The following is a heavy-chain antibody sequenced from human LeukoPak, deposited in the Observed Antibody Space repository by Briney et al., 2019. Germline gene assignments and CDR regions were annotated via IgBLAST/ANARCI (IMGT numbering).Heavy chain of an antibody. D-gene: IGHD3-10*01. V-gene: IGHV4-4*09. CDR2: IYTSGST. CDR1: GGSISSSY. J-gene: IGHJ5*02. Sequence: SETLSLTCTVSGGSISSSYWSWIRQPPGKGLEWIGYIYTSGSTNYNPSLKSRVTISGDTSNNEFSLKLSSVTAADTAVYYCVRHARSTTMVRGVIINTNLFDPWGQGILVTVSS. CDR3: VRHARSTTMVRGVIINTNLFDP.